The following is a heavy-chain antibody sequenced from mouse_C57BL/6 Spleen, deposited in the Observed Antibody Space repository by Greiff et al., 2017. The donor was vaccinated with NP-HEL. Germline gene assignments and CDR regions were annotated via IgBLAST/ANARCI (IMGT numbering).Heavy chain of an antibody. CDR1: GFSLTSYG. J-gene: IGHJ3*01. V-gene: IGHV2-6-1*01. CDR2: VWLDGST. Sequence: VQLKESGPGLVAPSQSLSITCTVSGFSLTSYGVHWVRQPPGKGLEWLVVVWLDGSTTYNSALKSRLSISKDNSKSQVFLKMNSLQTDDTAMYYCARHDDYDDGAGFAYWGQGTLVTVSA. D-gene: IGHD2-4*01. CDR3: ARHDDYDDGAGFAY.